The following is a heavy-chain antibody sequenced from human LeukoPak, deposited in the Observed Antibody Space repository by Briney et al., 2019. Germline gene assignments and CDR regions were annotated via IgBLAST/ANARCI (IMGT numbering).Heavy chain of an antibody. CDR2: ISGYNGNT. CDR1: GYTFTSYG. CDR3: ARGSGSSYFRP. V-gene: IGHV1-18*04. D-gene: IGHD6-13*01. J-gene: IGHJ5*02. Sequence: ASVKVSCKASGYTFTSYGISWVRQAPGQGLEWMGWISGYNGNTIYEEKFQGRVTMTTDTSTSTAYMELRSLRSDDTAVYYCARGSGSSYFRPWGQGTPVTVSS.